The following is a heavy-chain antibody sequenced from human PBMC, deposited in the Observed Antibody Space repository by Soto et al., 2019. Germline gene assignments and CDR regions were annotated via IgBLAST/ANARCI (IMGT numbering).Heavy chain of an antibody. CDR2: ISYDGSNK. J-gene: IGHJ4*02. Sequence: GGSLRLSCAASGSTFSSCAMHWVRQAPGKGLEWVALISYDGSNKYYADSVKGRFTISRDNSRNTLYLQMNSLRAEDTAVYYCARDKRDLRFLEWSYYFDYWGQGTLVTVSS. CDR1: GSTFSSCA. CDR3: ARDKRDLRFLEWSYYFDY. D-gene: IGHD3-3*01. V-gene: IGHV3-30-3*01.